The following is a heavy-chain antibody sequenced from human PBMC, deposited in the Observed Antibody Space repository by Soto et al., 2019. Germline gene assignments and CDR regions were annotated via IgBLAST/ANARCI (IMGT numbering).Heavy chain of an antibody. V-gene: IGHV4-34*01. D-gene: IGHD1-26*01. J-gene: IGHJ4*02. CDR2: INHRGST. CDR1: CGSFSGYY. CDR3: AICWRIVGTTDLFDY. Sequence: SETLSLTCAVYCGSFSGYYWGWIRQPPGKGLEWIGGINHRGSTNCNPSLKSRVTISVDTSKNQFSLKLSSVTAADTAVYYCAICWRIVGTTDLFDYCGQGALVTVSS.